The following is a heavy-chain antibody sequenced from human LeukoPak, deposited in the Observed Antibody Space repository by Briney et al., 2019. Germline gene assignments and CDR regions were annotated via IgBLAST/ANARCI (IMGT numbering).Heavy chain of an antibody. CDR2: ISAYNSAYNGNT. CDR1: GYTFINYG. CDR3: AREYGSWSYTGIDY. J-gene: IGHJ4*02. Sequence: ASVKVSCKASGYTFINYGFTWVRQAPGQGLEWMGWISAYNSAYNGNTHYAQKLQGRVTMTTDTSTNTGYMELRSLRSDDTAVYYCAREYGSWSYTGIDYWGQGTLVTVSS. V-gene: IGHV1-18*01. D-gene: IGHD3-10*01.